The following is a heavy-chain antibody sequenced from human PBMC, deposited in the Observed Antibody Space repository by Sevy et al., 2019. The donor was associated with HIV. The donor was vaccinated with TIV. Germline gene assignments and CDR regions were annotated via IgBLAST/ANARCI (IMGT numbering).Heavy chain of an antibody. Sequence: SETLSLTCTVSGGSITSYYWSWIRQPPGNGLEWIGHIYNNGNTNYNPSLRSRVTISVDRSKNQFSLKLSSVTAADTAVYYCAKVTYCYDSRGYPNYYFDYWGQGTLVTVSS. J-gene: IGHJ4*02. CDR1: GGSITSYY. CDR2: IYNNGNT. CDR3: AKVTYCYDSRGYPNYYFDY. V-gene: IGHV4-59*13. D-gene: IGHD3-22*01.